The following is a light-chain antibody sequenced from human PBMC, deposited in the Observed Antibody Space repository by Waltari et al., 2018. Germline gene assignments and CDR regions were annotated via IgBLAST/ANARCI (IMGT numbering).Light chain of an antibody. J-gene: IGLJ2*01. CDR2: KNN. CDR3: AAWDDSLSGLV. CDR1: SSNIGSNY. Sequence: QSVLTQPPSASGTPGQRVTISCSGSSSNIGSNYVYWYQQLPGTAPKLLIYKNNRRPAGGPARFSGSKSGTSAALAISGLRSEDEADYYCAAWDDSLSGLVFGGGTKLTVL. V-gene: IGLV1-47*01.